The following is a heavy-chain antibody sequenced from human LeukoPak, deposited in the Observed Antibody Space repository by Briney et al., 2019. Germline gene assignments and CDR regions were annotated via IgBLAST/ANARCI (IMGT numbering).Heavy chain of an antibody. CDR3: ARERVTVAGTNPRSFDY. Sequence: SVKVSCKASGGTFSSYAISWVRQAPGQGLEWMGRIIPIFGTANYAQKFQGRATITTDESTSTAYMELSSLRSEDTAVYYCARERVTVAGTNPRSFDYWGQGTLVTVSS. CDR1: GGTFSSYA. CDR2: IIPIFGTA. V-gene: IGHV1-69*05. D-gene: IGHD6-19*01. J-gene: IGHJ4*02.